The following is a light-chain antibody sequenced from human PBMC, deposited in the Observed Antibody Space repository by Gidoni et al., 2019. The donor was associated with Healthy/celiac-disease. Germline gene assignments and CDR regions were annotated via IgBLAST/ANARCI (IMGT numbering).Light chain of an antibody. CDR3: QQYVSSPLT. CDR2: GAS. Sequence: EMVLTPSPGTLSLSPGAGATLSCRASQSVSSSYLAWYQQKPGQAPRLLIYGASSRATGIPDRFSGSGSGTDFTLTISRLEPEDFAVYYCQQYVSSPLTFGGGTRLEIK. V-gene: IGKV3-20*01. J-gene: IGKJ4*01. CDR1: QSVSSSY.